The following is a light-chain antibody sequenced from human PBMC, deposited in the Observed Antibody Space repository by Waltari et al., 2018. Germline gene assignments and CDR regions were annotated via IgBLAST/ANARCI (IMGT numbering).Light chain of an antibody. Sequence: DIQMTQSPSSVSASVGDRVTIPCRASQGVSNWLAWYQQKPGKAPKLLIYPASTLQSGVPSRFSGSGSGTDFTLTISSLQPEDFATYYCQQANSFPITFGQGTRLEIK. CDR2: PAS. CDR3: QQANSFPIT. CDR1: QGVSNW. V-gene: IGKV1-12*01. J-gene: IGKJ5*01.